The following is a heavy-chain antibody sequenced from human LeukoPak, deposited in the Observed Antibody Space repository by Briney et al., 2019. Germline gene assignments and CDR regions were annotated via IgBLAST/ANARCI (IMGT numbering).Heavy chain of an antibody. CDR3: ARTSDFDY. CDR2: IYYDGST. Sequence: PSETLSLTCAVTGGSISRSGYYWDWIRQSPGKGLEWIASIYYDGSTNYNPSLKSRVTISVDTSKNQFSLKLSSVTAADTAVYYCARTSDFDYWGQGTLVTVSS. V-gene: IGHV4-39*07. CDR1: GGSISRSGYY. J-gene: IGHJ4*02.